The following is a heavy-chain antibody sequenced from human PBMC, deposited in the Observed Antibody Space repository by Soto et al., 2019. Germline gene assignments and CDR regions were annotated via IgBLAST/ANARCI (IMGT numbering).Heavy chain of an antibody. Sequence: SETLSLTCTVSGGSMRNYFWTWIRQPPGKGLQWIGYIHYSGTTSFFPSYNPSLRSRVTISEDTSKNQFSLKLLSVTTADTAVYFCAAGEASSRNLAPYYLDFWGQGTLVTVSS. J-gene: IGHJ4*02. CDR1: GGSMRNYF. V-gene: IGHV4-59*01. D-gene: IGHD6-13*01. CDR2: IHYSGTT. CDR3: AAGEASSRNLAPYYLDF.